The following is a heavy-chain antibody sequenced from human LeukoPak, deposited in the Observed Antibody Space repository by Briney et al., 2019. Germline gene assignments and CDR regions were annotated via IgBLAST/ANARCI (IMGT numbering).Heavy chain of an antibody. CDR3: ARVVVAAIWFDP. V-gene: IGHV4-39*01. CDR2: IYYSGST. J-gene: IGHJ5*02. Sequence: SETLSLTCTVSGGSISSSSYYWGWIRQPPGKGPEWIGSIYYSGSTYYNPSLKSRVTISVDTSKNQFSLKLSSVTAADTAVYYCARVVVAAIWFDPWGQGTLVTVSS. D-gene: IGHD2-15*01. CDR1: GGSISSSSYY.